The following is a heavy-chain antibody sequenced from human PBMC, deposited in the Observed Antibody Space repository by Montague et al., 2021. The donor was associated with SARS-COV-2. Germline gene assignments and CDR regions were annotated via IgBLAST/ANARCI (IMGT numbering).Heavy chain of an antibody. D-gene: IGHD4-17*01. Sequence: SDTLSLTCAVYGGSFSGYYWSWIRQPPGKGLEWIGEINHSGSTNYNPSLKSRVTISVDTSKNQFSLKLSSVTAADTAVYYCARGRVRFLYWGQGTLVTVSA. J-gene: IGHJ4*02. CDR2: INHSGST. CDR3: ARGRVRFLY. CDR1: GGSFSGYY. V-gene: IGHV4-34*01.